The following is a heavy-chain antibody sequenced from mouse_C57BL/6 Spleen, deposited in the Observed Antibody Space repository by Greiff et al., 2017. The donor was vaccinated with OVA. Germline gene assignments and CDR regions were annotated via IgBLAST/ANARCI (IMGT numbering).Heavy chain of an antibody. V-gene: IGHV1-69*01. Sequence: QVQLQQPGAELVMPGASVKLSCKASGYTFTSYWMHWVKQRPGQGLEWIGEIDPSDSYTNYNQKFKGKSTLTVDKSSSTAYMQLSSLTAEDSAVYYCALITAVGGFAYWGQGTLVTVSA. D-gene: IGHD1-1*01. J-gene: IGHJ3*01. CDR2: IDPSDSYT. CDR1: GYTFTSYW. CDR3: ALITAVGGFAY.